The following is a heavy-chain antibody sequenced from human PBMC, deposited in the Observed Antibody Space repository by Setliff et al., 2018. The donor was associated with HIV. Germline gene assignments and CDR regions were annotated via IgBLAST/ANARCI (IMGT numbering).Heavy chain of an antibody. J-gene: IGHJ6*02. D-gene: IGHD3-3*01. Sequence: SETLSLTCTVSGGSISSYYWSWIRQPPGKGLEWIGYIYYSGSTNYNPSLKSRVTISVDTSKNQFSLRLSSVIAADTAVYYCARIFGDQGYYYSMDVWGQVTTVTVSS. CDR2: IYYSGST. CDR3: ARIFGDQGYYYSMDV. CDR1: GGSISSYY. V-gene: IGHV4-59*01.